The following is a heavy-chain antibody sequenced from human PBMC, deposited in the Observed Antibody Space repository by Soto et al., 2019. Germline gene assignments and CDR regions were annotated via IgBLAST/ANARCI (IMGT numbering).Heavy chain of an antibody. V-gene: IGHV3-30-3*01. Sequence: QVQLVESGGGVVQPGGSLRLSCAASGFTFRNHAMHWVRQAPGKGLECLAVIAYDGSNAFYRDSVKGRFTISRDNSQNTLSLHMNSLRSEDTGVYYCARGDREDILVVVGARPGEYGIDSWGRGTTVTASS. D-gene: IGHD2-15*01. CDR1: GFTFRNHA. CDR2: IAYDGSNA. J-gene: IGHJ6*02. CDR3: ARGDREDILVVVGARPGEYGIDS.